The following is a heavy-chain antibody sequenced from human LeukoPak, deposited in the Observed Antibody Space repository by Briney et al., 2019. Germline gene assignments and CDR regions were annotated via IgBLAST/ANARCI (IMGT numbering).Heavy chain of an antibody. CDR2: VHTSGTT. Sequence: PSETLSLTCHVSDHSITSYYWTWIRQAAGKGLEWIGRVHTSGTTDYNPSLRSRVAMSIETPKNQFSLWLSSATAADTAVYYCARVGKRGFHFGYVRSDAFDVWGHGTMVAVSS. J-gene: IGHJ3*01. D-gene: IGHD5-18*01. CDR1: DHSITSYY. CDR3: ARVGKRGFHFGYVRSDAFDV. V-gene: IGHV4-4*07.